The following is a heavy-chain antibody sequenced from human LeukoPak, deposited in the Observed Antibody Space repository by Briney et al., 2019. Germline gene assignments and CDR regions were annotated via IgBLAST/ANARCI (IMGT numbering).Heavy chain of an antibody. CDR1: GYTFTSYY. D-gene: IGHD3-22*01. J-gene: IGHJ6*02. Sequence: ASVKVSSKASGYTFTSYYMHWVRQAPGQGLEWMGIINPSGGSTSYAQKFQGRVTMTRDTSTSTVYMELSSLRSEDTAVYYCARDRRYYDSSGYYYYYYGMDVWGQGTTVTVSS. CDR3: ARDRRYYDSSGYYYYYYGMDV. CDR2: INPSGGST. V-gene: IGHV1-46*01.